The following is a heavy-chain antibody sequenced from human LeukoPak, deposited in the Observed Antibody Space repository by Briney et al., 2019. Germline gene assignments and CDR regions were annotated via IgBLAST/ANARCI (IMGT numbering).Heavy chain of an antibody. D-gene: IGHD5-18*01. V-gene: IGHV3-53*01. CDR3: AKALGGYRNYYFDY. Sequence: PGGSLRLSCAASGFTVSSNYMSWVRQAPGKGLEWVSVIYSGGSTYYADSVKGRFTISRDNSKNTLYLQMNSLRAEDTAVYYCAKALGGYRNYYFDYWGQGTLVTVSS. CDR1: GFTVSSNY. CDR2: IYSGGST. J-gene: IGHJ4*02.